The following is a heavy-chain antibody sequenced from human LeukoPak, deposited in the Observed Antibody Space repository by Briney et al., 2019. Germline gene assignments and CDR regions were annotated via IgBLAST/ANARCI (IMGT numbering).Heavy chain of an antibody. CDR3: ARDRAKYQLLSAGYFDY. CDR2: ISISSSYI. D-gene: IGHD2-2*01. CDR1: GFTFSSYS. Sequence: GGSLRLSCAASGFTFSSYSMNWVRQAPGKGLEWVSSISISSSYIYYADSVKGRFTISRDNAKNSLYLQMNSLRAEDTAVYYCARDRAKYQLLSAGYFDYWGQGTLVTVSS. J-gene: IGHJ4*02. V-gene: IGHV3-21*01.